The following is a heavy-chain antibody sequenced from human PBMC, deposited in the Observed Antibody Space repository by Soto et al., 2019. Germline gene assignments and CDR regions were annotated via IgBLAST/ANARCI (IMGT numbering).Heavy chain of an antibody. V-gene: IGHV3-30-3*01. CDR2: ISYDGSNK. Sequence: GGSLRLSCAASGFTFSSYAMHWVRQAPGKGLEWVAVISYDGSNKYYADSVKGRFTISRDNSKNTLYLQMNSLRAEDTAVYYCARDAGVARAKRVSITMIVVGPFDYWGQGTLVTVSS. CDR3: ARDAGVARAKRVSITMIVVGPFDY. CDR1: GFTFSSYA. J-gene: IGHJ4*02. D-gene: IGHD3-22*01.